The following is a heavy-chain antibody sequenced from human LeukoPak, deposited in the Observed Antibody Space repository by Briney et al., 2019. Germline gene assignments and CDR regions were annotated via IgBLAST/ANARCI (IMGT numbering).Heavy chain of an antibody. D-gene: IGHD4-11*01. CDR2: INYSEKP. Sequence: SETLSLTCSVSGYSIRSGYHWAWIRQPPGEGLEWIGSINYSEKPYYNPSLKSRVTISVDTSKNQFSLKMTSVTAADTAFYFCARSEINDYMNYWGQGMPVTVSS. V-gene: IGHV4-38-2*02. CDR3: ARSEINDYMNY. CDR1: GYSIRSGYH. J-gene: IGHJ4*02.